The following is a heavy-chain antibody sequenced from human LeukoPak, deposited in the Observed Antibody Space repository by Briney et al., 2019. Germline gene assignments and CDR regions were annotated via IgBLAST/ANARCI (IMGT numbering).Heavy chain of an antibody. D-gene: IGHD6-19*01. CDR2: ISGSGGST. CDR1: GFTFSSYA. Sequence: GGSLRLSCAASGFTFSSYAMSWVRQTPGKGLEWVSAISGSGGSTYYADSVKGRFTISRDNSKNTLYLQMNSLRAEDTAVYYCAKVVRYSSGWFDYWGQGTLVTVSS. V-gene: IGHV3-23*01. CDR3: AKVVRYSSGWFDY. J-gene: IGHJ4*02.